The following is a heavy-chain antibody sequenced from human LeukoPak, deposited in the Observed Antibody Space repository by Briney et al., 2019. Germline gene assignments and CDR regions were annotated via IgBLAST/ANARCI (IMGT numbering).Heavy chain of an antibody. Sequence: SVKVSCKASGGTFSSYAISWVRQAPGQGLEWMGGIIPIFGTANYAQKFQGRVTITADESTSTAYMELSSLRSEDTAVYYCARGYYYDSSGYYYVDAFDIWGQGTMVTVSS. CDR2: IIPIFGTA. CDR3: ARGYYYDSSGYYYVDAFDI. V-gene: IGHV1-69*01. J-gene: IGHJ3*02. D-gene: IGHD3-22*01. CDR1: GGTFSSYA.